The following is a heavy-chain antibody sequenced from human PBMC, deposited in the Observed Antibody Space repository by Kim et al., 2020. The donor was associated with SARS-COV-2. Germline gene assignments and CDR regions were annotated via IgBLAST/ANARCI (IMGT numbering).Heavy chain of an antibody. V-gene: IGHV3-48*03. D-gene: IGHD4-17*01. CDR3: ARSPSDYGVVDY. J-gene: IGHJ4*02. Sequence: YSADSLKGRFTIPRDNAKNSLYLQMNSLSAEDTAVYYCARSPSDYGVVDYWGQGTLVTVSS.